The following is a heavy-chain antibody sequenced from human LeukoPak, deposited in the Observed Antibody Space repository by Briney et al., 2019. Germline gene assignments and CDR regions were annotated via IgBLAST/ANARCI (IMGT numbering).Heavy chain of an antibody. D-gene: IGHD6-19*01. J-gene: IGHJ4*02. Sequence: PGGSLRLSCAASGFTFSSYAMSWVRQAPGKGLEWVSGSSGSGGGTYYADSVKGRFTISRDNSRNTMYLQMNSLRAADTAIYYCARDRLALDEHWGQGTLVTVSS. CDR2: SSGSGGGT. CDR1: GFTFSSYA. CDR3: ARDRLALDEH. V-gene: IGHV3-23*01.